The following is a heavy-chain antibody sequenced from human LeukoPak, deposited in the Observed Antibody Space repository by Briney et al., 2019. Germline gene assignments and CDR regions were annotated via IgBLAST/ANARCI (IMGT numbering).Heavy chain of an antibody. J-gene: IGHJ4*02. V-gene: IGHV3-23*01. Sequence: PGGSLRLSCAASGFTFSSYAMSWVRQAPGKGLEWVSGISGSDGSTNYADSVKGRFTISRENSKNTLYLQMNSLRAEDTAVYYCARANYYDFWSGYLDYWGQGTLVTVSS. CDR2: ISGSDGST. CDR3: ARANYYDFWSGYLDY. CDR1: GFTFSSYA. D-gene: IGHD3-3*01.